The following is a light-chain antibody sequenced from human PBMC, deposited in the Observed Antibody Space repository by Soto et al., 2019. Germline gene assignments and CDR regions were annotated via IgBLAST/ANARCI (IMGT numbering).Light chain of an antibody. V-gene: IGKV3-20*01. CDR2: DAA. Sequence: MTQSPATMSVSPGARVTLSCRSSQSVTNSYVAWYQQKPGQAPRLLIYDAATRATGIPDRFSGSGSGTDFSLTISRLEPEELAVYFCKEYGSSPLTFGGGTKVDIK. J-gene: IGKJ4*01. CDR3: KEYGSSPLT. CDR1: QSVTNSY.